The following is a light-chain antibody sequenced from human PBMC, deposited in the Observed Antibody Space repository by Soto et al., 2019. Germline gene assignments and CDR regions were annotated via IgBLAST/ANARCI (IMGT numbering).Light chain of an antibody. CDR1: QTVSNK. CDR3: HQRKSWPRT. V-gene: IGKV3-11*01. Sequence: EIVLTRSPANLSSPSASRATLSCRASQTVSNKLAWYQHKPGQAPTILIYDTYNRATGIPARFSGSGSGADFTLTISTLEPEDFAVYYCHQRKSWPRTFAQGTKLDIK. J-gene: IGKJ1*01. CDR2: DTY.